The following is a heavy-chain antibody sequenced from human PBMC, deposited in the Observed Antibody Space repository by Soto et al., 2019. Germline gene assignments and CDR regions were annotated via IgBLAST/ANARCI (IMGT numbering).Heavy chain of an antibody. D-gene: IGHD3-10*01. CDR1: GGSISSGSYY. CDR3: ARDRRVSEVRGVILSSWFDP. CDR2: MYHGGTT. Sequence: SGTLSLTCSVSGGSISSGSYYWGWIRQTPGRGLEWIASMYHGGTTYSNPSLKSRVTMSVDTSKNQFSLKLSSVTAADTAVYYCARDRRVSEVRGVILSSWFDPWGQGTLVTVSS. J-gene: IGHJ5*02. V-gene: IGHV4-39*07.